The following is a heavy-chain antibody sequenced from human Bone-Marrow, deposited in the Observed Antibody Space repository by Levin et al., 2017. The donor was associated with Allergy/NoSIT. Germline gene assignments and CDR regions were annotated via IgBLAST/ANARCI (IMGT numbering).Heavy chain of an antibody. CDR2: ISGGGDTT. V-gene: IGHV3-23*01. CDR3: ARDGWRAECNGGSCYPLDY. CDR1: GFTFTSYV. Sequence: GGSLRLSCAASGFTFTSYVLSWVRQAPGKGLEWVSSISGGGDTTYYADSVKGRFTISRDTSQNTLYLQMDNLRAEDTALYFCARDGWRAECNGGSCYPLDYWGQGTLVTVSS. D-gene: IGHD2-15*01. J-gene: IGHJ4*02.